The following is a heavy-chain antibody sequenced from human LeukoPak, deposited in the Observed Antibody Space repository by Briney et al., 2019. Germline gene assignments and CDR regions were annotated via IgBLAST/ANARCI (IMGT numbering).Heavy chain of an antibody. J-gene: IGHJ4*02. V-gene: IGHV4-39*01. D-gene: IGHD5-18*01. CDR2: LYYSGST. CDR3: ARHGERGYSYGHDY. Sequence: SETLSLTCTVSGGSISNYYWSWIRQPPGKGLEWLGSLYYSGSTYYNPSLKSRVTISVDTSKNQLSLKLSSVTAADTAVYYCARHGERGYSYGHDYWGQGTLVTVSS. CDR1: GGSISNYY.